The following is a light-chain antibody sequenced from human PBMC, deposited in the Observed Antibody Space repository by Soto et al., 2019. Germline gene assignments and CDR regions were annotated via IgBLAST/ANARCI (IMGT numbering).Light chain of an antibody. CDR1: QSVSSN. Sequence: EIVMTQSPATLSVSPGERATVSCRASQSVSSNLAWYQQKPGQAPRLLIYGASTRATGIPARFSGSGSGTEFTLTIRSLQSEDFAVYYCQQYNNWPPWKCGQGTKGDIK. CDR3: QQYNNWPPWK. CDR2: GAS. V-gene: IGKV3-15*01. J-gene: IGKJ1*01.